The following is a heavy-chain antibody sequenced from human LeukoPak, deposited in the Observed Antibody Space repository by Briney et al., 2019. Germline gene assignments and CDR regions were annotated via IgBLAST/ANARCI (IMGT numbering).Heavy chain of an antibody. CDR1: GFTFSKYC. J-gene: IGHJ3*02. CDR2: IRGDGSVN. Sequence: PGGSLRLSCAASGFTFSKYCMTWVRQAPGKGLEWVAHIRGDGSVNYLLDSVKGRFTISRDNVKNSLSLEMNNLRAEDRAVYYCSRDANYYDSSRHYFDAFDIWGQGTMVTVSS. CDR3: SRDANYYDSSRHYFDAFDI. V-gene: IGHV3-7*01. D-gene: IGHD3-22*01.